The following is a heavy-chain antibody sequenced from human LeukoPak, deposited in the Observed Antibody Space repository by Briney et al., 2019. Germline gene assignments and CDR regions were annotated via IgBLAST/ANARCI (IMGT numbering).Heavy chain of an antibody. J-gene: IGHJ4*02. CDR3: ARSTGSTDRGGDCYNIDY. CDR1: GYTFTSYY. V-gene: IGHV1-46*01. CDR2: INPSGGST. Sequence: GASVKVSCKASGYTFTSYYMHWVRQAPGQGLEWMGIINPSGGSTSYAQKFQGRVTMTRDTSTSTVYMELSSLRSEDTAVYYCARSTGSTDRGGDCYNIDYWGQGTLVTVS. D-gene: IGHD2-21*02.